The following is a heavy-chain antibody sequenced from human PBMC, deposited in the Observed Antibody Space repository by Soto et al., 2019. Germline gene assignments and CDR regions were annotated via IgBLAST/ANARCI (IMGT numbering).Heavy chain of an antibody. CDR3: ARVSYYDSSGYYYFQH. CDR1: GGSIISGDYY. D-gene: IGHD3-22*01. V-gene: IGHV4-30-4*01. Sequence: PSETLSLTCTVSGGSIISGDYYWIWIRQPPGKGLEWIGYIYYSGSTYYNPSLKSRVTISVDTSKNQFSLKLSSVAAADTAVYYCARVSYYDSSGYYYFQHWGQGTLVTVSS. CDR2: IYYSGST. J-gene: IGHJ1*01.